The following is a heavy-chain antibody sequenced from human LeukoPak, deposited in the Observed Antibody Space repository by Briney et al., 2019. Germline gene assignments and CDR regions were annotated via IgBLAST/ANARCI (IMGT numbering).Heavy chain of an antibody. J-gene: IGHJ4*02. CDR3: ARDHYYVPDY. V-gene: IGHV3-23*01. CDR2: ISESGAST. CDR1: AFTFNTFDNFA. D-gene: IGHD3-10*02. Sequence: GGSLRLSCSVSAFTFNTFDNFAMNWVRQAPGKGLEWVAAISESGASTYYAASVKGRFTISRDNSKNTLDLQMNNLRAEDTAVYYCARDHYYVPDYWGQGTLVTVSS.